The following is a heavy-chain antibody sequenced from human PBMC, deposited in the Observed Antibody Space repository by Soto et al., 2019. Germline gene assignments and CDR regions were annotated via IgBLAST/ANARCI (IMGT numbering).Heavy chain of an antibody. CDR3: AKAYRGGGYYYYYGMDV. CDR2: ISGSGGST. J-gene: IGHJ6*02. V-gene: IGHV3-23*01. CDR1: GFTFSSYA. Sequence: GGSLRLSCAASGFTFSSYAMSWVRQAPGKGLEWVSAISGSGGSTYYADSVKGRFTISRDNSKNTLYLQMNSLRAEDTAVYYCAKAYRGGGYYYYYGMDVWGQGTTVTVSS. D-gene: IGHD5-12*01.